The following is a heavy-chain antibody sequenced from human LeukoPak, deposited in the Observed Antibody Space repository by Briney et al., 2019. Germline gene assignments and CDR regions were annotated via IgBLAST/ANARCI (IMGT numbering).Heavy chain of an antibody. Sequence: SETLSLTCTVSGGSISSYYWSWIRQPPGKGLEWIGYIYTSGSTNYNPSLKSRVTISVDTSKNQFSLKLSSVTAADTAVYYCARHIVPAAMGSFYPWGQGTLVTVSS. CDR3: ARHIVPAAMGSFYP. CDR1: GGSISSYY. D-gene: IGHD2-2*01. J-gene: IGHJ5*02. V-gene: IGHV4-4*09. CDR2: IYTSGST.